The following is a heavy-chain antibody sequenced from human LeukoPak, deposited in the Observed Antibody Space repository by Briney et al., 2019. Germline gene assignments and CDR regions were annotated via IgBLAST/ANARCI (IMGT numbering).Heavy chain of an antibody. D-gene: IGHD3-16*01. CDR1: GFIFSSYW. CDR2: IYSGGST. CDR3: ARDPEGDPGGAFDI. J-gene: IGHJ3*02. V-gene: IGHV3-66*01. Sequence: GGSLRLSCAASGFIFSSYWMSWVRQAPGKGLEWVSVIYSGGSTYYADSVKGRFTISRDNSKNTLYLQMNSLRAEDTAVYYCARDPEGDPGGAFDIWGQGTMVTVSS.